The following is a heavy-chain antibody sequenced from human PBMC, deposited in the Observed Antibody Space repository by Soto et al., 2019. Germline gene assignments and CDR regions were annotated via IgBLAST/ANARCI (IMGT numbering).Heavy chain of an antibody. D-gene: IGHD2-15*01. CDR3: ARAPPYCSGGSCYLYYYMDV. CDR2: IDYSGST. V-gene: IGHV4-59*12. J-gene: IGHJ6*03. CDR1: GGSISSYY. Sequence: PSETLSLTCTVSGGSISSYYWSWIRQPPGKGLEWIGYIDYSGSTNYNPSLKSRVTISVDTSKNHFSMRLSSVTAADTAVYYCARAPPYCSGGSCYLYYYMDVWGKGTTVTVSS.